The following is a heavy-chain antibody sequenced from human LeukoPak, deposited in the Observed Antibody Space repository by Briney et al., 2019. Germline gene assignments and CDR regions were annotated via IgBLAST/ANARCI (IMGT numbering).Heavy chain of an antibody. Sequence: GESLKISCKGSGYSFTNYWIGWVRQMPGKGLEWMGTIYPGDSDTRYSPSFQGQVTISADKSINTAYLQWSSLKASDTAMYYCARRGEDYYFDYWGQGILVTVSS. CDR1: GYSFTNYW. J-gene: IGHJ4*02. CDR2: IYPGDSDT. CDR3: ARRGEDYYFDY. V-gene: IGHV5-51*01. D-gene: IGHD3-10*01.